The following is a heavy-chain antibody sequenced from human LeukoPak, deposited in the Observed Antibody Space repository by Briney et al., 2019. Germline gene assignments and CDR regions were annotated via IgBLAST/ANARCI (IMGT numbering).Heavy chain of an antibody. D-gene: IGHD1-14*01. CDR1: GYNFINYG. V-gene: IGHV1-18*01. Sequence: ASVKVSCKASGYNFINYGISWVRQAPGQGLDCMGWISTYNGNSIYAQKFQGRVTMTTDTSTSTGYMDLRSLTSDNTAVYYCARVARTAVGIRYYFDEWGQGTLVSVSS. CDR3: ARVARTAVGIRYYFDE. J-gene: IGHJ4*02. CDR2: ISTYNGNS.